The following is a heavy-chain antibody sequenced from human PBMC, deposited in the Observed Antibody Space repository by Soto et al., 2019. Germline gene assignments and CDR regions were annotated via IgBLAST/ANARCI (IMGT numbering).Heavy chain of an antibody. D-gene: IGHD2-15*01. CDR1: GYTFTSYY. J-gene: IGHJ6*02. CDR2: INPSGGST. V-gene: IGHV1-46*01. Sequence: ASVKVSCKASGYTFTSYYMHWVRQAPGQGLEWMGIINPSGGSTSYAQKFQGRVTMTRDTSTSTVYMELSSLRSEDTAVYYCARDRHCSGGSCYNHYYGMDVWDQGTTVTVSS. CDR3: ARDRHCSGGSCYNHYYGMDV.